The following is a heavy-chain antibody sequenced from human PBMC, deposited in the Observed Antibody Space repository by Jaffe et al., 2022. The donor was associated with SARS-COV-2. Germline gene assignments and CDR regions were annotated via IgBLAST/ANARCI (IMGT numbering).Heavy chain of an antibody. V-gene: IGHV3-30*04. CDR1: GFTFSSYA. CDR2: ISYDGSNK. J-gene: IGHJ4*02. D-gene: IGHD6-19*01. Sequence: QVQLVESGGGVVQPGRSLRLSCAASGFTFSSYAMHWVRQAPGKGLEWVAVISYDGSNKYYADSVKGRFTISRDNSKNTLYLQMNSLRAEDTAVYYCARSWLVVLGGNYFDYWGQGTLVTVSS. CDR3: ARSWLVVLGGNYFDY.